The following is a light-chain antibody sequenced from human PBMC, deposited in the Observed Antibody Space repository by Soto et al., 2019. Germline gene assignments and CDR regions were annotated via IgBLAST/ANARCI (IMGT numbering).Light chain of an antibody. Sequence: IVMTQTPATLSVSPGERVTLSCRASQSVSYHVAWYQQKPGQTPRLVIYDASSRASGIPARFSGSRSGTEFSLTISGLQSEDFGVYYCQQYNNWPWTFGQGTKVEIK. V-gene: IGKV3-15*01. CDR1: QSVSYH. J-gene: IGKJ1*01. CDR2: DAS. CDR3: QQYNNWPWT.